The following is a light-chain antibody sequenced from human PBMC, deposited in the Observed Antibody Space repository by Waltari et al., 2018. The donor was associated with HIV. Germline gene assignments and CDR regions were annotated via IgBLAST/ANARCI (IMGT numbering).Light chain of an antibody. CDR3: QQAISFPHT. CDR2: DAS. J-gene: IGKJ4*01. CDR1: QGIQTW. Sequence: DVQMAQSPSSVSASLGDRVTITCRASQGIQTWLAWYQHKPAEAPTLLIYDASRLQSGVPARFNGSGSGLDFTLSITNFQPEDSATYYCQQAISFPHTFGGGTRVDI. V-gene: IGKV1-12*01.